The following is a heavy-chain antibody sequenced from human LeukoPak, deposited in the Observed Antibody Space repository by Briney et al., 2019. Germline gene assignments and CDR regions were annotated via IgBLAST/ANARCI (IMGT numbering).Heavy chain of an antibody. V-gene: IGHV3-23*01. D-gene: IGHD6-6*01. J-gene: IGHJ4*02. Sequence: GGSLRLSCAASGFTFSSYAMSWVRQAPGKGLEWVSAISGSGGSTYYADSVKGRFTISRDNSKNTLYLQMNSLRAEDTAVYYCAKDETSSSSHPYYFDYWGQGTLVTVPS. CDR3: AKDETSSSSHPYYFDY. CDR2: ISGSGGST. CDR1: GFTFSSYA.